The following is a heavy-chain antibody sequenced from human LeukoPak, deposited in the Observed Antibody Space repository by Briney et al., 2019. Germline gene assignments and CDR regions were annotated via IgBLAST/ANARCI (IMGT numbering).Heavy chain of an antibody. CDR2: ISYDGGNK. CDR3: AKGLYYYDSSGYPPDY. CDR1: GFTFSSYD. Sequence: GGSLRLPCAASGFTFSSYDMRGGRQAPGKGVEWGAVISYDGGNKYYADSVKGRFTISRDNSKNTLHLQMNSLRAEDTAVYYCAKGLYYYDSSGYPPDYWGQGTLVTVSS. J-gene: IGHJ4*02. V-gene: IGHV3-30*18. D-gene: IGHD3-22*01.